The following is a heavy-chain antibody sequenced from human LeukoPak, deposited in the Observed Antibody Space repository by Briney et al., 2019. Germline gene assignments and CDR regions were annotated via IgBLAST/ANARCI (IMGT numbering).Heavy chain of an antibody. V-gene: IGHV4-31*03. Sequence: PSETLSLTCTVSGGSISSGGYYWSWIHQHPGKGLEWIGYIYYSGSTYYNPSLKSRVTISVDTSKNQFSLKLSSVTAADTAVYYCAREVIAARHRSPNWFDPWGQGTLVTVSS. CDR1: GGSISSGGYY. CDR2: IYYSGST. D-gene: IGHD6-6*01. CDR3: AREVIAARHRSPNWFDP. J-gene: IGHJ5*02.